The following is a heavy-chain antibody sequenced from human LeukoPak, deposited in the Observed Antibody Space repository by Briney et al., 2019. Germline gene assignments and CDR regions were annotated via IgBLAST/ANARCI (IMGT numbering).Heavy chain of an antibody. CDR1: GGSISSYY. V-gene: IGHV4-59*08. Sequence: SETLSLTCTVSGGSISSYYWSWIRQPPGKGLEWIGYIYYSGSTNYNPSLESRVTISVDTSKNQFSLKLSSVTAADTAVYYCARQGDSAYHPFDHWGQGTLVTVSS. J-gene: IGHJ4*02. CDR3: ARQGDSAYHPFDH. CDR2: IYYSGST. D-gene: IGHD5-12*01.